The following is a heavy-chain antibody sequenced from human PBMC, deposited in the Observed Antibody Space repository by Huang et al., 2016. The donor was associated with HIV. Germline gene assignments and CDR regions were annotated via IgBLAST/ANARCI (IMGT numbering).Heavy chain of an antibody. V-gene: IGHV1-69*13. CDR1: GGTFSKYA. D-gene: IGHD4-17*01. CDR2: IIPMFGTP. CDR3: ARGQLGSYGDYDVLY. Sequence: QVQLVQSGAEVKTPGSSVKVSCKASGGTFSKYAISWVRQAPGQGLEWMGGIIPMFGTPNYARKVRGRVTITADDSTSTTYVEVSSLRSEDTALYYCARGQLGSYGDYDVLYWGQRTLVTVSS. J-gene: IGHJ4*02.